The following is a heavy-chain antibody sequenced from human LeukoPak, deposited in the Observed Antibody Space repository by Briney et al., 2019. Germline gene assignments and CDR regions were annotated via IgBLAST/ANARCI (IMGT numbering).Heavy chain of an antibody. D-gene: IGHD2-2*01. CDR2: INHSGST. Sequence: SETLSLTCTVSGGSISSYYWSWIRQPPGKGLEWIGEINHSGSTNYNPSLKSRVTISVDTSKNQFSLKLSSVTAADTAVYYCARALLWGTNWFDPWGQGTLVTVSS. V-gene: IGHV4-34*01. CDR3: ARALLWGTNWFDP. CDR1: GGSISSYY. J-gene: IGHJ5*02.